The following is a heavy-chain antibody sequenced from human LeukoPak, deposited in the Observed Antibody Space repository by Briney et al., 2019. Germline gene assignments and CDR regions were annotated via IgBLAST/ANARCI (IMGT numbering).Heavy chain of an antibody. D-gene: IGHD5-18*01. CDR1: GFTFSSYG. CDR2: IRYDGSNK. V-gene: IGHV3-30*02. CDR3: AKVAPRTARNLIDY. J-gene: IGHJ4*02. Sequence: GGSLRLSCAASGFTFSSYGMHWVRQAPGKGPEWVAFIRYDGSNKYYADSVKGRFTISRDNSENTLYLQMNSLRAEDTAVYYCAKVAPRTARNLIDYWGQGTLVTVSS.